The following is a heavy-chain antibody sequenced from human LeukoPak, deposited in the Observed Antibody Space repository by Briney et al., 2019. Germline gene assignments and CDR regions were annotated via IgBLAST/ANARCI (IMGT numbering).Heavy chain of an antibody. J-gene: IGHJ6*02. D-gene: IGHD3-22*01. CDR1: GGSINSYY. CDR3: ARVGTHDSSGYYVRLHYGMDV. V-gene: IGHV4-59*12. CDR2: VFNTVQT. Sequence: PSETLSLTCTVSGGSINSYYWAWIRQPPGKRLEWIGYVFNTVQTKYNPSLKSRVTISVDTSKNQFSLKLSSVTAADTAVYYCARVGTHDSSGYYVRLHYGMDVWGQGTTVTVSS.